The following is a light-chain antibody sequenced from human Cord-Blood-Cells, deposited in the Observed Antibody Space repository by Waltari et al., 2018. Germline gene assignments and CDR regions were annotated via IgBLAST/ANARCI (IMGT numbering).Light chain of an antibody. CDR3: SSYAGSNNYVV. CDR1: SSDVGGYNY. CDR2: EVS. J-gene: IGLJ2*01. Sequence: QSALTQPPSASGSPGQSVPISRTGTSSDVGGYNYVSWYQQHPGKAPKFLVYEVSKRPSGVPDRFSGSKSGNTAALTVSGLQAEDEADYYCSSYAGSNNYVVFGGGTKLTVL. V-gene: IGLV2-8*01.